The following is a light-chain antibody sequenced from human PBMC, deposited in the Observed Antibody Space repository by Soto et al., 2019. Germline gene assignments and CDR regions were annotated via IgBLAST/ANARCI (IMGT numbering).Light chain of an antibody. CDR2: DAS. V-gene: IGKV1-5*01. J-gene: IGKJ1*01. CDR1: ESISSW. CDR3: QDYSPYSWT. Sequence: DIQMTQSPSTLSASVGDTVTITFRASESISSWLAWYQEKPGKAPNLLIYDASSLESGVPSRFSGSGSGTEFTLTISSLQPDDFATYYCQDYSPYSWTFGQGTKVDI.